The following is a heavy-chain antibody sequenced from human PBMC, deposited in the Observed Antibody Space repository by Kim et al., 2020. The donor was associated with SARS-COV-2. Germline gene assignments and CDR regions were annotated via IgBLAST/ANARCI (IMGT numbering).Heavy chain of an antibody. D-gene: IGHD6-6*01. Sequence: GGSLRLSCAASGFTFSNYWMNWVRQAPGKVLEWVANIKQDGSEKYYVDSVKGRFTISRDNAKNSLYLQMNSLRAEDTAVYYCARGSDRDSSSSTRTDYWGQGTLVTVSS. CDR3: ARGSDRDSSSSTRTDY. V-gene: IGHV3-7*04. J-gene: IGHJ4*02. CDR1: GFTFSNYW. CDR2: IKQDGSEK.